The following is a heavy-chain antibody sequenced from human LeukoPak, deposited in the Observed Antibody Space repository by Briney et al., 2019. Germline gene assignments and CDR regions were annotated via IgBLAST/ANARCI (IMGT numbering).Heavy chain of an antibody. D-gene: IGHD3-3*01. Sequence: PSETLSLTCTVTGDSITSRTYYWAWIRQPAGKGLEWIVTIYYSGTTYYNPSLKSRVTISLDTSSNQLSLGLTSVIAMDTAIYYCARHRYYDSWVHTGAFDIWGHGTTVTVSS. CDR3: ARHRYYDSWVHTGAFDI. CDR2: IYYSGTT. V-gene: IGHV4-39*01. J-gene: IGHJ3*02. CDR1: GDSITSRTYY.